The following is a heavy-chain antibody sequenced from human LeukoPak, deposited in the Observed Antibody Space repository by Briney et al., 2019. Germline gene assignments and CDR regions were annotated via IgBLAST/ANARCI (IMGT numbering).Heavy chain of an antibody. V-gene: IGHV3-7*01. CDR2: IKYDGTMT. D-gene: IGHD2-15*01. CDR3: ARGGGTYVAEAFDI. CDR1: GFIFSTYS. Sequence: GGSLRLSCAASGFIFSTYSMNWVRQAPGKGLEWVAIIKYDGTMTKFLDSVKGRFTISRDNARKSVYLQENSLRGDDTAVYYCARGGGTYVAEAFDIWGQGTMVTVSS. J-gene: IGHJ3*02.